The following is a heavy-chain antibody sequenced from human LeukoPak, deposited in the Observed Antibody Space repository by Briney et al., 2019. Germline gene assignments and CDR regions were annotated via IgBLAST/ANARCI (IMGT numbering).Heavy chain of an antibody. V-gene: IGHV3-48*01. CDR1: GFTFSSCS. CDR3: ARDKEYSNDIDY. CDR2: ISSSSSTI. D-gene: IGHD4-11*01. J-gene: IGHJ4*02. Sequence: GGSLRLSCAASGFTFSSCSMNWVRQAPGKGLEWVSCISSSSSTIYYADSVKGRFTLSRDNAKNSLYLQMNSLRAEDTAVYYCARDKEYSNDIDYWGQGTLVTVSS.